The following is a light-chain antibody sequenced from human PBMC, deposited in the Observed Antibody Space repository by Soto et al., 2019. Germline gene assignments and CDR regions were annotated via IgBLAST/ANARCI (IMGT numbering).Light chain of an antibody. J-gene: IGKJ1*01. V-gene: IGKV3-15*01. CDR2: GAF. Sequence: IVMTHAPFTLSVSRGEIATLSCRASQSVSINLAWYQQKPGQAPSLLIYGAFPRATGIPARFSGTGSGTEFTLTISSLQSEDFALYYCQQYNDWPLTFGQGTKVDIK. CDR3: QQYNDWPLT. CDR1: QSVSIN.